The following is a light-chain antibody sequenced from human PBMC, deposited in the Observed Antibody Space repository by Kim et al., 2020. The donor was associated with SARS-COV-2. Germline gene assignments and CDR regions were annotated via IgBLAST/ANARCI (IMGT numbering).Light chain of an antibody. CDR1: SLRSYY. J-gene: IGLJ2*01. CDR2: GRN. Sequence: SSELTQDPAVSVALGQTVRITCQGDSLRSYYASWYQQKPGPAPVLVIYGRNNRPSGIPDRFSGSTSGNTASLTIPGAQAEDEADYCCKSRDSSGNVVFGGGTKLTVL. V-gene: IGLV3-19*01. CDR3: KSRDSSGNVV.